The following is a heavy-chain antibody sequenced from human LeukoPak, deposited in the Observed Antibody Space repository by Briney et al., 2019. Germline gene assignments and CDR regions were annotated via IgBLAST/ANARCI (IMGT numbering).Heavy chain of an antibody. CDR2: ISAYNGNT. CDR3: AVDYDFWSGYYF. CDR1: GYTFTSYG. V-gene: IGHV1-18*01. Sequence: ASVKVSCKASGYTFTSYGISWVRQAPGQGLEWMGWISAYNGNTNYAQKFQGRVTMTEDTSTDTAYMELSRLRSDDTAVYYCAVDYDFWSGYYFWGQGTLVTVSS. J-gene: IGHJ4*02. D-gene: IGHD3-3*01.